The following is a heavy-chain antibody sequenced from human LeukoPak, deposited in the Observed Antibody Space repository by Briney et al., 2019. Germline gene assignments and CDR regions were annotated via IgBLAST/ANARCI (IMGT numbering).Heavy chain of an antibody. D-gene: IGHD6-13*01. Sequence: PSETLSLTCTVSGGSISSYYWSWIRQPPGKGLEWIGYIYHSGSTKYNPSLKSRVTISVDTSKNQFSLKLSSVTAADTAVYYCARYSSSYYYYYMDVWGKGTTVTISS. CDR3: ARYSSSYYYYYMDV. CDR2: IYHSGST. CDR1: GGSISSYY. J-gene: IGHJ6*03. V-gene: IGHV4-59*01.